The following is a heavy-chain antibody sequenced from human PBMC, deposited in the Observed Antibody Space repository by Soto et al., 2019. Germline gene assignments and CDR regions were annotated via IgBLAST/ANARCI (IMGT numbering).Heavy chain of an antibody. V-gene: IGHV3-53*01. D-gene: IGHD1-26*01. CDR1: GFTVSSNY. CDR2: SDSGGNT. Sequence: EVQLVESGGGLIQPGGSLRLSCAASGFTVSSNYMSWVRQAPGKGLEWVSGISDSGGNTNYADSVKGRFTISRDNSKNTLYLQVNSLRVDDTAVYYCAKDFGAKGLGATMHYWGQGTLVTVSS. J-gene: IGHJ4*02. CDR3: AKDFGAKGLGATMHY.